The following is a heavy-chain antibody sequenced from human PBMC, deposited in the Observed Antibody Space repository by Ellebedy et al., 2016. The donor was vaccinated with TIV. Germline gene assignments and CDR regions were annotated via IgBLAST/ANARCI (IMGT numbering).Heavy chain of an antibody. CDR2: MNPNSGDT. Sequence: AASVKVSCKASGYTFTNYDVNWVRQAPGQGLEWLGWMNPNSGDTGYAQEFQGRVTMTRNTSISTAYMELSYLRSEDTAIYYCARDRLTSGHYYMDVWGQGATVTVSS. J-gene: IGHJ6*02. CDR1: GYTFTNYD. D-gene: IGHD2-21*02. V-gene: IGHV1-8*01. CDR3: ARDRLTSGHYYMDV.